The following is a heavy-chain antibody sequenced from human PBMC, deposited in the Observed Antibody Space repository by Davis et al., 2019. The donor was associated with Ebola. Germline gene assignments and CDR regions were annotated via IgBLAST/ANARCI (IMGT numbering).Heavy chain of an antibody. D-gene: IGHD2-15*01. V-gene: IGHV1-8*01. CDR1: GYTFTSYD. CDR3: ARWEGGGAATKTVYGMDV. J-gene: IGHJ6*02. Sequence: ASVQVSCKASGYTFTSYDINWVRQATGQGLEWMGWMNPNSGNTGYAQKFQGRVTMTRNTSISTAYMELSSLRSEDTAVYYCARWEGGGAATKTVYGMDVWGQGTTVTVSS. CDR2: MNPNSGNT.